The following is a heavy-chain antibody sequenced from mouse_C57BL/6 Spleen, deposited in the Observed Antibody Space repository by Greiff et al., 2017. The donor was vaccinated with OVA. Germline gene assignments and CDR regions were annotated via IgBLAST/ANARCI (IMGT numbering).Heavy chain of an antibody. CDR1: GYTFTSYW. D-gene: IGHD1-1*01. CDR3: ARWDYGSSYYFDY. Sequence: VKLQQPGAELVKPGASVKLSCKASGYTFTSYWMQWVKQRPGQGLEWIGEIDPSDSYTNYNQKFKGKATLTVDTSSSTAYMQLSSLTSEDSAVYYCARWDYGSSYYFDYWGQGTTLTVSS. V-gene: IGHV1-50*01. J-gene: IGHJ2*01. CDR2: IDPSDSYT.